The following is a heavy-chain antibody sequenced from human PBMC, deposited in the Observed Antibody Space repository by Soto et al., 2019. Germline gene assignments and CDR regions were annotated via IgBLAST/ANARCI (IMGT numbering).Heavy chain of an antibody. CDR3: ARLYVYRIRSNWFDP. CDR2: IYYSGST. D-gene: IGHD2-8*01. V-gene: IGHV4-59*08. J-gene: IGHJ5*02. CDR1: GGSISSYY. Sequence: SETLPLTCTVSGGSISSYYWSWIRQPPGKGLEWIGYIYYSGSTNYNPSLKSRVTISVDTSKHQFSLKLTSVTAADTAVYYCARLYVYRIRSNWFDPWGEGSLVTVGS.